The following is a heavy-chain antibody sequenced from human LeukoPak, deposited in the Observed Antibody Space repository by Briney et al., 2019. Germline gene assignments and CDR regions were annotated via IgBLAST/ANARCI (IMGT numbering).Heavy chain of an antibody. Sequence: GGSLRLSCAASGFTFSSYAMSWVRQAPGKGLEWVSAISGSGGSTYYADSVKGRFTISRDNSKNTLYLQMNSLRAEDTAVYYCAKSGRFGELGYYYYYGMDVWGQGTTVTVSS. V-gene: IGHV3-23*01. CDR2: ISGSGGST. CDR1: GFTFSSYA. D-gene: IGHD3-10*01. CDR3: AKSGRFGELGYYYYYGMDV. J-gene: IGHJ6*02.